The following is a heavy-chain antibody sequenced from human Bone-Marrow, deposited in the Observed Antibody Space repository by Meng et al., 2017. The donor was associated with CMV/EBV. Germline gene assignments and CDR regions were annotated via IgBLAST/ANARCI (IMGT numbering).Heavy chain of an antibody. V-gene: IGHV3-74*01. CDR3: ARGRRSGYYSSWFAP. Sequence: GESLKISCAASGFTFSSYWMHWVRQAPGKGLVWVSRINSDGSSTSYADSVKGRFTISRDNAKNTLYLQMNSLRAEDTAVYYCARGRRSGYYSSWFAPWGQGHLVNVAS. CDR1: GFTFSSYW. D-gene: IGHD3-3*01. J-gene: IGHJ5*02. CDR2: INSDGSST.